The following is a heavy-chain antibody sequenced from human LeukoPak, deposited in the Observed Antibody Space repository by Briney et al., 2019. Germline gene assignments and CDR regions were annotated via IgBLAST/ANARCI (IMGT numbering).Heavy chain of an antibody. Sequence: TSSETLSLTCTVSGGSISSYYWSWIRQPPGKGLEWIGYIYHSGSTNCNPSLKSRVTISVDTSKSQFSLKLSSVTAADTAVYYCARAVLSYFYGSGSTPGFDYWGQGTLVTVSS. J-gene: IGHJ4*02. CDR2: IYHSGST. V-gene: IGHV4-59*01. CDR1: GGSISSYY. D-gene: IGHD3-10*01. CDR3: ARAVLSYFYGSGSTPGFDY.